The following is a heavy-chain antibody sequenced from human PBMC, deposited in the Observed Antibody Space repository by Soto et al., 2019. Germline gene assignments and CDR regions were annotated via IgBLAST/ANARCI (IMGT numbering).Heavy chain of an antibody. CDR3: AKEPLTFRYFDWLPSELDY. D-gene: IGHD3-9*01. CDR1: GFTFSSYA. Sequence: GSLRLSCAASGFTFSSYAMSWVRQAPGKGLEWVSAISGSGGSTYYADSVKGRFTISRDNSKNTLYLQMNSLRAEDTAVYYCAKEPLTFRYFDWLPSELDYWGQGTLVTVSS. CDR2: ISGSGGST. J-gene: IGHJ4*02. V-gene: IGHV3-23*01.